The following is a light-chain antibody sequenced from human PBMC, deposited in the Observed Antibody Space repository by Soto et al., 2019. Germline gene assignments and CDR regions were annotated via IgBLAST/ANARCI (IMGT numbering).Light chain of an antibody. CDR1: SSDVGGYNY. CDR3: RSNTSSRPPVV. V-gene: IGLV2-14*01. CDR2: DVS. Sequence: QSALTQPASVSGSPGQSITISCTGTSSDVGGYNYVSWYQQHPGKAPKLMIYDVSNRPSGVSNRFSGSKSGNTASLTISGPQAGDGADFSRRSNTSSRPPVVFGGGTKPPVL. J-gene: IGLJ2*01.